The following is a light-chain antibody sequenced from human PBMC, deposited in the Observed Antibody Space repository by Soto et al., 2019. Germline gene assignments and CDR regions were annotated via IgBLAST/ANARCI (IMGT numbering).Light chain of an antibody. Sequence: TQSPSSLSASVGDRVTFTCRASQSVSSSYLAWYQQKPGQAPRLLIYGASSRATGTPDRFSGSGSGTDFTLTISRLEPEDFAVYYCQQYGSSLSITFGQGTRLENK. V-gene: IGKV3-20*01. CDR1: QSVSSSY. J-gene: IGKJ5*01. CDR3: QQYGSSLSIT. CDR2: GAS.